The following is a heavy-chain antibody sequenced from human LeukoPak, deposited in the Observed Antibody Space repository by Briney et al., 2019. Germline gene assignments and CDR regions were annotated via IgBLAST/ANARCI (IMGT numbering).Heavy chain of an antibody. CDR3: ARENWYSDY. D-gene: IGHD1-1*01. CDR1: GYTFTHYR. Sequence: ASVKVSCKASGYTFTHYRLHWVRQAHGQGLEWMGWVNPDSGGTNYKQNFQGRVTMTRDTSISTVYMELSRLRSDDTAVYYCARENWYSDYWGQGTLVTVSS. CDR2: VNPDSGGT. J-gene: IGHJ4*02. V-gene: IGHV1-2*02.